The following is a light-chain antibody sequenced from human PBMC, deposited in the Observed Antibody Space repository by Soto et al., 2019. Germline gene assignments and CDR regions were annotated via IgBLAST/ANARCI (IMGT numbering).Light chain of an antibody. CDR2: ATS. Sequence: EIVLTQSPGTLSSSPGERATLSCRASQSIDNRYLAWYQHKPGQAPRLLIYATSSRATGITDRFGGSGSGTDFTLTINRLEPEDFAVYYCQQYFGLSWTFGQGTKVDIK. CDR3: QQYFGLSWT. J-gene: IGKJ1*01. V-gene: IGKV3-20*01. CDR1: QSIDNRY.